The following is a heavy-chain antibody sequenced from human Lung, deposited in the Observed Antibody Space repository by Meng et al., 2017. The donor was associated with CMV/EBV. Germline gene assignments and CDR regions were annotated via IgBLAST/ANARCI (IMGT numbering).Heavy chain of an antibody. V-gene: IGHV3-30*02. CDR3: AKDELLFWESNAFFDH. Sequence: GESLKISCTASGFTFDYYGMHWVRQPPGKGLEWVAFIRHDGSDKFYRDSVRGRFTISRDNSKNTLYLQMSSLRPEETAIYYCAKDELLFWESNAFFDHWGQGALVTGSS. D-gene: IGHD3/OR15-3a*01. CDR1: GFTFDYYG. J-gene: IGHJ4*02. CDR2: IRHDGSDK.